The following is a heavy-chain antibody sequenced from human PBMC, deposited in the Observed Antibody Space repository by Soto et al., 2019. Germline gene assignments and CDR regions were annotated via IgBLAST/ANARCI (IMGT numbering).Heavy chain of an antibody. CDR2: IRVHNGNT. V-gene: IGHV1-18*01. CDR3: VRDLDGSGSYYTDY. D-gene: IGHD3-10*01. Sequence: ASVKVSCKASGYNFINYGITWVRQAPGQGLEWMGWIRVHNGNTNYAQKLQGRVTMTTDTSTSTAYMELRSLRSDDTAVYYCVRDLDGSGSYYTDYWGPGTLVTV. J-gene: IGHJ4*02. CDR1: GYNFINYG.